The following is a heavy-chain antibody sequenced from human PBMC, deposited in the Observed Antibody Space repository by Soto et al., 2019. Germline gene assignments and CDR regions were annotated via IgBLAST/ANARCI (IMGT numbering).Heavy chain of an antibody. CDR1: GYTSTSYG. Sequence: QVHLVQSGAEVKKPGASVKVSCKASGYTSTSYGITWVRQAPGQGLEWMGWISAHNGNTDYAQKLQGRVIVTRDTSTSTAYMELRGLISGDTAVYYCASGRYGDYWGQGALVTVSS. V-gene: IGHV1-18*01. J-gene: IGHJ4*02. CDR2: ISAHNGNT. CDR3: ASGRYGDY. D-gene: IGHD1-26*01.